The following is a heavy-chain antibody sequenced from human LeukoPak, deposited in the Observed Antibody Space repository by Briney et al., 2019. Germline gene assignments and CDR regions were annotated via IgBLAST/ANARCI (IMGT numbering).Heavy chain of an antibody. CDR2: INSDGSST. Sequence: GGSLRLSCAASGFTFSSYWMHWVRQAPGKGLVWVSRINSDGSSTNYADSVKGRFTISRDNAKNTLYLQMNSLRAEDTAVYYCTRFLYYYDSSGYHDYFDYWGQGTLVTVSS. CDR3: TRFLYYYDSSGYHDYFDY. V-gene: IGHV3-74*01. D-gene: IGHD3-22*01. CDR1: GFTFSSYW. J-gene: IGHJ4*02.